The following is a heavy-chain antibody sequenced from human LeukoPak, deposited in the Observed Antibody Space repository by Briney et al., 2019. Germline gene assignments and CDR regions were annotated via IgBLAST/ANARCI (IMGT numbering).Heavy chain of an antibody. V-gene: IGHV4-4*07. CDR1: GGSISSYY. D-gene: IGHD6-19*01. Sequence: SETLSLTCTVSGGSISSYYWSWIRQPAGKGLEWIGRIYTSGSTNCNPSLKSRVTMSVDTSKNQFSLKLSSVTAADTAVYYCARGVAGTGEDYFDYWGQGTLVTVSS. CDR3: ARGVAGTGEDYFDY. J-gene: IGHJ4*02. CDR2: IYTSGST.